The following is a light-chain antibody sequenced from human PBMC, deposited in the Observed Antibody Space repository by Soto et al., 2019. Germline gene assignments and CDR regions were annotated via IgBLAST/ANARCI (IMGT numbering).Light chain of an antibody. Sequence: ENVLTHSPGTLSLSPGERATLSFSSSQSVSSGFLAWYQQKPGQAPRLVIYGASSRAAGIPDRFSGSGSGTDFTLTISRLEPEDFAVYYCQQYGTSSLTFGGGTKVDIK. CDR2: GAS. CDR3: QQYGTSSLT. V-gene: IGKV3-20*01. CDR1: QSVSSGF. J-gene: IGKJ4*01.